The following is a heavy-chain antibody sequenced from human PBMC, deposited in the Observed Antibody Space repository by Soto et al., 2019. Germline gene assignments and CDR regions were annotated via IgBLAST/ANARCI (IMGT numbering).Heavy chain of an antibody. V-gene: IGHV3-74*01. CDR2: INSDGSST. Sequence: GGSLRLSCAASGFTFSSYWMHWVRQAPGKGLVWVSRINSDGSSTSYTDSVKGRFTISRDNAKNTLYLQMNSLRAEDTAVYYCARAGYYYGSGSLNWGQGTLVTVSS. CDR3: ARAGYYYGSGSLN. CDR1: GFTFSSYW. D-gene: IGHD3-10*01. J-gene: IGHJ4*02.